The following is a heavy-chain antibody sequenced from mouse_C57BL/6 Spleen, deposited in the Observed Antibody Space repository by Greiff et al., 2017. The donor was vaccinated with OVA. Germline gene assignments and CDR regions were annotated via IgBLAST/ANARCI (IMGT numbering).Heavy chain of an antibody. V-gene: IGHV3-6*01. J-gene: IGHJ4*01. CDR2: ISYDGSN. CDR1: GYSITSGYY. CDR3: AREWGNWAMDY. Sequence: EVQLQQSGPGLVKPSQSLSLTCSVTGYSITSGYYWNWIRQFPGNKLEWMGYISYDGSNNYNPSLKNRISITRDTSKNQFFLKLNSVTTEDTATYYCAREWGNWAMDYWGQGTSVTVSS. D-gene: IGHD2-1*01.